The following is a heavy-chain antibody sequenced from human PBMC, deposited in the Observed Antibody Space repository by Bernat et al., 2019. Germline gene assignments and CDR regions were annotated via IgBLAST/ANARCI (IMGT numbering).Heavy chain of an antibody. D-gene: IGHD2-2*01. CDR3: VKGSSMNWGLFDP. J-gene: IGHJ5*02. CDR1: GFTFNSYA. V-gene: IGHV3-23*04. CDR2: ISGSGGST. Sequence: EVQLVESGGDLAQPGGSLRLSCAASGFTFNSYAMSWVRQAPGKGLEWVATISGSGGSTDYADSVKGRFIISRDSSKKSLYLQMNTLRTEDTALYYCVKGSSMNWGLFDPWGLGALVTVSS.